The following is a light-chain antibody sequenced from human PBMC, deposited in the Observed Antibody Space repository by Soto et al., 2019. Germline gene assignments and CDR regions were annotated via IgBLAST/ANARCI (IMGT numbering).Light chain of an antibody. CDR2: GAF. J-gene: IGKJ3*01. CDR1: QNVYSN. CDR3: QQYNDWPPFT. V-gene: IGKV3-15*01. Sequence: EIVMTQSPGTLSVFPGERATLSCRASQNVYSNLAWFQQKPGQPPRLLIYGAFIRATGIPARFSGSGSGTEFTLTISTLQSEDFAVYYCQQYNDWPPFTFGPGTKVDIK.